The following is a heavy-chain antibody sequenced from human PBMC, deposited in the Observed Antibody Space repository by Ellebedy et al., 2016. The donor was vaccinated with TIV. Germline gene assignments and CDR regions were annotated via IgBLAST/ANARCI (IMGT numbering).Heavy chain of an antibody. CDR1: GYTFTGYY. J-gene: IGHJ3*02. D-gene: IGHD1-7*01. CDR3: ARDLNNWNYAEDDAFDI. Sequence: ASVKVSXXASGYTFTGYYMHWVRQAPGQGLEWMGWINPNSGGTNYAQKLQGRVTMTTDTSTSTAYMELRSLRSDDTAVYYCARDLNNWNYAEDDAFDIWGQGTMVTVSS. V-gene: IGHV1-2*02. CDR2: INPNSGGT.